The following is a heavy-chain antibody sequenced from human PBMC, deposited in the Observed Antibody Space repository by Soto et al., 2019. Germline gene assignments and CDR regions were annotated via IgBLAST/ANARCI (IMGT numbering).Heavy chain of an antibody. CDR3: ARETYYDSSGCVH. J-gene: IGHJ4*02. Sequence: SVKVSSQASGGTFSSYAISWVRHAPGQGLEWMGGIIPIFGTANYAQKFQGRVTITADKSTSTAYMELSSLRSEDTAVYYCARETYYDSSGCVHWGQGTLVTVSS. CDR1: GGTFSSYA. V-gene: IGHV1-69*06. D-gene: IGHD3-22*01. CDR2: IIPIFGTA.